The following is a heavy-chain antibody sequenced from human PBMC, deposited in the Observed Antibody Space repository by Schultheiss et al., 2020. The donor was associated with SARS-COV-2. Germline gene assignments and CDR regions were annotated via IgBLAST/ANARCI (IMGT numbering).Heavy chain of an antibody. CDR3: AIDDTYSSSWPPGRFDY. V-gene: IGHV1-8*01. CDR1: GYTFTSYD. Sequence: ASVKVSCKASGYTFTSYDINWVRQATGQGLEWMGWMNPNSGNTGYAQKFQGRVTMTRNTSISTAYMELSSLRSEDTAVYYCAIDDTYSSSWPPGRFDYWGQGTLVTVSS. CDR2: MNPNSGNT. J-gene: IGHJ4*02. D-gene: IGHD6-13*01.